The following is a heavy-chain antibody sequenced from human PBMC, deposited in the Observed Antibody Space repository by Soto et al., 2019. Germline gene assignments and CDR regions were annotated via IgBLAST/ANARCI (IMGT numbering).Heavy chain of an antibody. CDR1: GGSISSYY. CDR2: IYTSGST. V-gene: IGHV4-4*07. D-gene: IGHD1-1*01. CDR3: ARSRTTGTYYYFDY. Sequence: SETLSLTCTVSGGSISSYYWSWIRQPAGKGLEWIGRIYTSGSTNYNPSLKSRVTMSVDTSKNQFSLKLSSVTAADTAVYYCARSRTTGTYYYFDYWGQGTLVTVYS. J-gene: IGHJ4*02.